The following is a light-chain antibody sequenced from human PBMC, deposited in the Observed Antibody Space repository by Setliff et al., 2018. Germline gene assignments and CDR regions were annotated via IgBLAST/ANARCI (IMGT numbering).Light chain of an antibody. CDR2: DVS. V-gene: IGLV2-8*01. CDR3: SSYAGSNHLV. J-gene: IGLJ1*01. CDR1: SSDIGGYKY. Sequence: QSVLTQPPSASGSPGQSVTISCTGTSSDIGGYKYVSWYQQHPGKAPKLMIYDVSKRPSGVPDRFSGSKSGNTASLTVSGLQAEDEADYYCSSYAGSNHLVFGTGTKVTVL.